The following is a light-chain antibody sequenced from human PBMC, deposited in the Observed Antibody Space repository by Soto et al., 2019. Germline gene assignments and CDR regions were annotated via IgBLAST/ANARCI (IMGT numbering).Light chain of an antibody. Sequence: QSVLTQPPSVSGAPGQRVSISCTGSSSNIGAGYDVHWYQHLPGTAPKLLIYANNNRPSGVPDRCSGSKSGTSASLAITGLQAEDEADYYCQSYDSSRSPLYVFGTGTKVTVL. CDR1: SSNIGAGYD. CDR2: ANN. J-gene: IGLJ1*01. CDR3: QSYDSSRSPLYV. V-gene: IGLV1-40*01.